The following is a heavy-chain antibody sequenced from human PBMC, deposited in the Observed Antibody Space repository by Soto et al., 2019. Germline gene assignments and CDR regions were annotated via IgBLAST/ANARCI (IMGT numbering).Heavy chain of an antibody. CDR1: GFTVSSNY. CDR2: ISGSGGST. J-gene: IGHJ6*02. D-gene: IGHD1-1*01. V-gene: IGHV3-23*01. CDR3: AKDRRNWNRLYYYYGMDV. Sequence: GGSLRLSCAASGFTVSSNYMSWVRQAPGKGLEWVSAISGSGGSTYYADSVKGRFTISRDNSKNTLYLQMNSLRAEDTAVYYCAKDRRNWNRLYYYYGMDVWGQGTTVTVSS.